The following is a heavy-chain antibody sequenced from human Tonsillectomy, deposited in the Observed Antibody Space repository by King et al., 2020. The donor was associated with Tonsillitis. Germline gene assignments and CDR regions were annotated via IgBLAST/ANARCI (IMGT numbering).Heavy chain of an antibody. D-gene: IGHD6-6*01. J-gene: IGHJ4*02. CDR2: IRSKANSYAT. CDR3: TRRAQLAAFDY. V-gene: IGHV3-73*02. CDR1: GITFSGSS. Sequence: VQLVESGGGLVQPGGSLKLSCVASGITFSGSSMHWVRQTSGKGLEWVGRIRSKANSYATAYAASVTGRFNISRDDSKNTAYLQMNSLKTQDTAVYYCTRRAQLAAFDYWGQGTLVTVSS.